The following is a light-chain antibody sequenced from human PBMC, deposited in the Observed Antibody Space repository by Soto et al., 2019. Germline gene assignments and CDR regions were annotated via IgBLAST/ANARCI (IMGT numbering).Light chain of an antibody. Sequence: QSVLTQPPSVSGAPGQRVTISCTGTSSDVGGYNFVSWYQQHPGRAPKLLIYEVSRRPSGVSNRFSGSKSGDTASLTISGLQAEDEADYYCYSYRGYYTRVFGTGTKVTVL. CDR2: EVS. V-gene: IGLV2-14*01. CDR1: SSDVGGYNF. J-gene: IGLJ1*01. CDR3: YSYRGYYTRV.